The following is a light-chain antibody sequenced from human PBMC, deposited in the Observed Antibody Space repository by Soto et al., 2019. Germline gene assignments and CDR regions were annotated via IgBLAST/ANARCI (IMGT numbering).Light chain of an antibody. CDR1: QGISNF. V-gene: IGKV1-27*01. J-gene: IGKJ1*01. CDR2: AAS. Sequence: DIQMTQSPSSLSAFVGDRVTITCRASQGISNFLAWYQQRPGRVPNLLIYAASTLQSGAPSRFSASGSGTDFTLTISGLQPEDAATYYCQRHNAASTFGQGTKVEI. CDR3: QRHNAAST.